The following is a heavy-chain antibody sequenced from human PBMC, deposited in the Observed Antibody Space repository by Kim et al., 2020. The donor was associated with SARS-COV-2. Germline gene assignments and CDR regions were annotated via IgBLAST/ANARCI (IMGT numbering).Heavy chain of an antibody. CDR1: GFTFSNYV. CDR2: ISGGGGT. CDR3: AKGSRDSRPYYFDY. V-gene: IGHV3-23*01. D-gene: IGHD2-15*01. Sequence: GGSLRLSCAASGFTFSNYVTSWVRQAPGKGLEWVSAISGGGGTYYADSVTGRFTISRDNPKNTLYLQMNNLRAEDTAVYYCAKGSRDSRPYYFDYWGQETRVTVSS. J-gene: IGHJ4*02.